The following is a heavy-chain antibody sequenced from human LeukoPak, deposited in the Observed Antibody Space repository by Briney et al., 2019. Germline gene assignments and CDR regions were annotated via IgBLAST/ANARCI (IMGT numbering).Heavy chain of an antibody. Sequence: GGSLRLSCAAAGFTFSSYSMNWVRQAPGKGLEWISYLSGRTGTMYYADSVQGRFTISRDNAKNSLYLQLNSLRDEDTAVYYCARDRSPYTTSAYYLDYWGQGTLVTVSS. CDR1: GFTFSSYS. D-gene: IGHD3-22*01. J-gene: IGHJ4*02. CDR2: LSGRTGTM. V-gene: IGHV3-48*02. CDR3: ARDRSPYTTSAYYLDY.